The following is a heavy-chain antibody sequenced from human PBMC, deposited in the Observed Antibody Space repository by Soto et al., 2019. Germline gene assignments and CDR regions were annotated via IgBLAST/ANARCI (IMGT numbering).Heavy chain of an antibody. CDR1: GFTFSSYS. J-gene: IGHJ4*02. Sequence: GGSLRLSCAASGFTFSSYSMNWVRQAPGKGLEWVSSISSSSSYIYYADSVKGRFTISRDNAKNSLYLQMNSLRAEDTAVYYHTSGGYCSSTSWSYWGQGTLVTVSS. V-gene: IGHV3-21*01. D-gene: IGHD2-2*01. CDR3: TSGGYCSSTSWSY. CDR2: ISSSSSYI.